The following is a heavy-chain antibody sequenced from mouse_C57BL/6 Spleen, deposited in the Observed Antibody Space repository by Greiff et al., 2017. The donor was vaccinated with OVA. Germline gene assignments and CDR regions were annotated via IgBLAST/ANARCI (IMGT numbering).Heavy chain of an antibody. CDR1: GYTFTSYW. D-gene: IGHD1-1*01. Sequence: QVQLQQPGAELVKPGASVKMSCKASGYTFTSYWITWVKQRPGQGLEWIGDIYPGSGSTNYNEKFKSKATLTVDTSSSTAYMQLSSLTSEDSAVYYGARGDYYGSGYWYFDVWGTGTTVTVSS. V-gene: IGHV1-55*01. J-gene: IGHJ1*03. CDR2: IYPGSGST. CDR3: ARGDYYGSGYWYFDV.